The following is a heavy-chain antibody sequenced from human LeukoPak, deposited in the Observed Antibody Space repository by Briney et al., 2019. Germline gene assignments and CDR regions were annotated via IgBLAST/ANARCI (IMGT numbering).Heavy chain of an antibody. CDR2: MYTSGGGHT. CDR1: GDSISSYY. J-gene: IGHJ4*02. Sequence: SETLSLTCTVSGDSISSYYWSWIRQPAGKGLEWIGRMYTSGGGHTNYNPSLKSRVTMSVDTSKNQFSLKLTSVTAADTAVYYCARGGGYGEVWGQGTLVTVSS. V-gene: IGHV4-4*07. D-gene: IGHD4-17*01. CDR3: ARGGGYGEV.